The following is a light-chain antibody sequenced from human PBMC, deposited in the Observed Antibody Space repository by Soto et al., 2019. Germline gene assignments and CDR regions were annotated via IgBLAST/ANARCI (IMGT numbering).Light chain of an antibody. CDR2: ENN. V-gene: IGLV1-51*02. CDR3: GTWDSNLSAVV. Sequence: QSVLTQPPSVSATPGQTVTISCSGSNSNIGNNYVSWYQQLPGTAPKLLIYENNKRPSGIPDRFSASKSGTSATLGITGLQTGDEADYYCGTWDSNLSAVVFGGGTKLTVL. J-gene: IGLJ2*01. CDR1: NSNIGNNY.